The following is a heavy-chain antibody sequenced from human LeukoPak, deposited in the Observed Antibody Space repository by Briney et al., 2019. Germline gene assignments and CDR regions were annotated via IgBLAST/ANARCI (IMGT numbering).Heavy chain of an antibody. J-gene: IGHJ4*02. CDR3: ARGTATPLDY. Sequence: SETLSLTCTVSGGSVSSRTHYWGWIRQPPGKGLEWIGSIYSSGTTYYNPSLKSRVTISLDSSKNQLSVNLRSVTAADTAFYYCARGTATPLDYWGQGTLVTVSS. D-gene: IGHD2-15*01. CDR2: IYSSGTT. V-gene: IGHV4-39*07. CDR1: GGSVSSRTHY.